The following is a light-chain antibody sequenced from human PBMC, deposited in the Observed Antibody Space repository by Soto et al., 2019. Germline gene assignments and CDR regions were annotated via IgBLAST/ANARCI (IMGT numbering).Light chain of an antibody. Sequence: QSVLTQPPSASGTPGQRVTISCSGSSSNIGRNTVNWYQQLPRTAPKVVIYINNQRPSGVPDRFSGSKSGTSASLAISGLQSEDEADYYCAAWDDSLNGPVFGGGTKLTVL. V-gene: IGLV1-44*01. CDR2: INN. CDR1: SSNIGRNT. CDR3: AAWDDSLNGPV. J-gene: IGLJ2*01.